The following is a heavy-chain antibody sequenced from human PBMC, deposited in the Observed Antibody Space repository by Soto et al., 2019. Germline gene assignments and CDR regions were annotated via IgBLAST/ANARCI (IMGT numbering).Heavy chain of an antibody. D-gene: IGHD3-22*01. V-gene: IGHV4-59*01. Sequence: SETLSLTCTVSGGSICSYYWSWIRQPPGKGLEWIGYIYYSGSTNYNPSLKSRVTISVDTSKNQFSLKLSSVTAADTAVYYCARANGGYDSSGYYYRCAFDIWGQGTMVTVSS. CDR1: GGSICSYY. CDR2: IYYSGST. J-gene: IGHJ3*02. CDR3: ARANGGYDSSGYYYRCAFDI.